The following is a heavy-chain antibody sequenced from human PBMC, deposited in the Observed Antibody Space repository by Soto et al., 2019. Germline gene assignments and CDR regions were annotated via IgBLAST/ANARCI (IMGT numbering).Heavy chain of an antibody. CDR1: GYTFTSYG. D-gene: IGHD1-1*01. Sequence: QVHLVQSGAEVKKPGASVKVSCKGSGYTFTSYGITWVRQAPGQGLEWMGWISAHNGNTDYAQKIQGRVTVTRDTYTSTAYMELRSLRSGATAVYYCARGRYGDYWGQGALVTVYS. V-gene: IGHV1-18*01. CDR2: ISAHNGNT. CDR3: ARGRYGDY. J-gene: IGHJ4*02.